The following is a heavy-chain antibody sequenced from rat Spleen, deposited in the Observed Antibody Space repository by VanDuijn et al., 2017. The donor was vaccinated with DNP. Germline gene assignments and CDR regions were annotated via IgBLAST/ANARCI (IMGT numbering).Heavy chain of an antibody. V-gene: IGHV5-25*01. CDR3: TRRDSSLLLHGFFDY. CDR2: ISSGGGNT. D-gene: IGHD1-1*01. Sequence: EVQLVGSGGGLVQPGRSLKLSCAASGFTFGDYYMAWVRQAPTKGLEWVASISSGGGNTYYRDSVKGRFTISRDNAKSTLYLQMDSLGSEDTATYYCTRRDSSLLLHGFFDYWGQGVMVTVSS. J-gene: IGHJ2*01. CDR1: GFTFGDYY.